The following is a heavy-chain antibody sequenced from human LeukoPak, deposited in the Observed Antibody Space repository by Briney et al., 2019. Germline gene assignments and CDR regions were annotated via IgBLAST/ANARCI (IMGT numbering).Heavy chain of an antibody. V-gene: IGHV4-38-2*02. CDR1: GYSISNGYY. CDR2: IYRSGST. J-gene: IGHJ4*02. CDR3: AREHAYYYDSSGLYYFDY. Sequence: NPSETLSLTCTVSGYSISNGYYWDWIRQPPGRGLEWIGNIYRSGSTSYNPSLKSRVTMSVDTSKNQFSLKLSSVTAADTAVYYCAREHAYYYDSSGLYYFDYWGQGTLVTVSS. D-gene: IGHD3-22*01.